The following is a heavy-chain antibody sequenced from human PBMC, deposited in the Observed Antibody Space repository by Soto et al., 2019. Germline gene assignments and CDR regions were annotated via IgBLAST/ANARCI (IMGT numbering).Heavy chain of an antibody. J-gene: IGHJ4*02. V-gene: IGHV1-69*02. Sequence: QVQLVQSGAEVKRPGSSVKVSCKASGDTSSFYSINWVRQAPGLGLEWMGRVNPILSLSNYAQRFQGRVTMTADKSTSTAYMVISSLSSEDTAIYYCATSYGSGYRAFDYWGQGAQVIVSS. D-gene: IGHD3-10*01. CDR1: GDTSSFYS. CDR2: VNPILSLS. CDR3: ATSYGSGYRAFDY.